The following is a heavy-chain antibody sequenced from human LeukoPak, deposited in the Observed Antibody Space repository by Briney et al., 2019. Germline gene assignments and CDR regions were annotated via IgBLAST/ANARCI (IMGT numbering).Heavy chain of an antibody. D-gene: IGHD4-23*01. CDR1: GDSISNYY. V-gene: IGHV4-59*01. CDR3: ARGGVYGGNSIFQH. J-gene: IGHJ1*01. Sequence: SETLSLTCTVSGDSISNYYWSWIRQPPGKGLEWIGYIHHSGSTNYNPSLKSRVTISVDTSKKQFSLMVTSVTAADTAVYYCARGGVYGGNSIFQHRGQGTLATVSS. CDR2: IHHSGST.